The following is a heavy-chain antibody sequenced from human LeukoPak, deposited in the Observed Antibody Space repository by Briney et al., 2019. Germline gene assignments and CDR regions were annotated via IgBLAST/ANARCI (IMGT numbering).Heavy chain of an antibody. Sequence: GGSLRLSCAASGFTFSSYGMHWVRQAPGKGLEWVAFIRYDGSNKYYADSVKGRFTISRDNSKNTLYLQMNSLRAEDTAVYYCAKDARVVPAANPNWFDPWGQGTLVTVSS. D-gene: IGHD2-2*01. CDR1: GFTFSSYG. CDR2: IRYDGSNK. V-gene: IGHV3-30*02. CDR3: AKDARVVPAANPNWFDP. J-gene: IGHJ5*02.